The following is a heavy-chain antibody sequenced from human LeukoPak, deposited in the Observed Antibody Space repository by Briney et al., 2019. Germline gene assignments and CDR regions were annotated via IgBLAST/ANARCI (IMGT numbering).Heavy chain of an antibody. D-gene: IGHD3-3*01. CDR1: GGSFSGYY. CDR3: ARGPPFYDFWSGYFTYFDY. J-gene: IGHJ4*02. V-gene: IGHV4-34*01. CDR2: INHSGST. Sequence: SETLSLTCAVYGGSFSGYYWSWIRQPPGKGLEWIWEINHSGSTNYNPSLKSRVTISVDTSKNQFSLKLSSVTAADTAVYYCARGPPFYDFWSGYFTYFDYWGKGTLVTVSS.